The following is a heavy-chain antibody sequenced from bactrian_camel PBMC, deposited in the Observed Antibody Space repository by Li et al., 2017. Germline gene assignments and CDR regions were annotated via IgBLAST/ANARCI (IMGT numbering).Heavy chain of an antibody. D-gene: IGHD2*01. V-gene: IGHV3S25*01. CDR2: IINRGGTT. J-gene: IGHJ4*01. Sequence: VESGGGLVQPGGSLRLSRAASGFTLSSYRTYWVRQAPGKGLEWVSIINRGGTTYYADSMKGRFTISRDNATNTVYLQMNSLKPEDTAVYYCVSLVGRPLVHQGTQVTVS. CDR1: GFTLSSYR.